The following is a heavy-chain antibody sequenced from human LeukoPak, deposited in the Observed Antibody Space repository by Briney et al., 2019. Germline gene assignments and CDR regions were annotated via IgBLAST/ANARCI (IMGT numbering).Heavy chain of an antibody. V-gene: IGHV6-1*01. D-gene: IGHD6-13*01. CDR2: TYYRSKWYN. Sequence: SQTLSLTCAISGDSVSSNSAAWNWIRQSPSRGLEWLGRTYYRSKWYNDYAVSVKSRITINPDTSKNQCFLQLNSVTPEDTAVYYCASMTRTWYSSSWTDAFDIWGQGTMVTVSS. CDR3: ASMTRTWYSSSWTDAFDI. J-gene: IGHJ3*02. CDR1: GDSVSSNSAA.